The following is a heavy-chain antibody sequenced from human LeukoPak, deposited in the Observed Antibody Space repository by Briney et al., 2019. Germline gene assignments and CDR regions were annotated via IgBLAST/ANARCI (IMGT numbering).Heavy chain of an antibody. CDR3: ARPRGNVEMAAIPFDY. J-gene: IGHJ4*02. CDR1: GFTFSSYW. D-gene: IGHD5-24*01. Sequence: GGSLRLSCAASGFTFSSYWMSWVRQAPGKGLEWVANIKKDGSEKYYVDSVKGRFTISRDNAKNSLYLQMNSLRAEDTAVYYCARPRGNVEMAAIPFDYWGQGTLVTVSS. V-gene: IGHV3-7*01. CDR2: IKKDGSEK.